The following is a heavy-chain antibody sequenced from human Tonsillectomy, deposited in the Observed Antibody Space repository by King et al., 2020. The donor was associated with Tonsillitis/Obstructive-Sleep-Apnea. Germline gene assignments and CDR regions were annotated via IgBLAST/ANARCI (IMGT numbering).Heavy chain of an antibody. J-gene: IGHJ4*02. CDR2: FIPTFGPD. D-gene: IGHD3-10*01. V-gene: IGHV1-69*12. CDR1: GVTFSSYA. Sequence: QLVQSGAEVKKPGFSVKVSCKASGVTFSSYAIIWVRQAPGLGLDGLGVFIPTFGPDNSAQKVQGRGTMTADESTSTAYMELSSPRSEDTAVYYCARDRGNRPFVFDYWGQGTLVTVSS. CDR3: ARDRGNRPFVFDY.